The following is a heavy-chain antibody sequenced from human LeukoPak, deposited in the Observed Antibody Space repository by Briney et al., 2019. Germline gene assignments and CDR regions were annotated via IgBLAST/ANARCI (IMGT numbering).Heavy chain of an antibody. V-gene: IGHV3-74*01. CDR2: INSVGSNT. CDR1: GFNFRTYW. Sequence: GGSLRLSCAASGFNFRTYWMHWVRQAPGKGLVWVSRINSVGSNTTYADSVKGRFTVSRDNAMNTLYLQMHSLRAEDTALYFCARGYGADVWGKGTMVTVSS. CDR3: ARGYGADV. J-gene: IGHJ6*04.